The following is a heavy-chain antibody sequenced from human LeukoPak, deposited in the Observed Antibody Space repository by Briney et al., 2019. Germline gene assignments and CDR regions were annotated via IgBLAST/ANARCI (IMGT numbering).Heavy chain of an antibody. CDR2: INPNRGGT. D-gene: IGHD3-10*01. V-gene: IGHV1-2*02. CDR1: GYTFTGYY. Sequence: GASLKVSCEASGYTFTGYYMHWVRQAPGQGLEWRGYINPNRGGTNYAQNLQGRVTMTMYTSISTAYMELSRLRSDDTAVDYCARDSGEQGSRSYRIAYWGQGTLVTVSS. J-gene: IGHJ4*02. CDR3: ARDSGEQGSRSYRIAY.